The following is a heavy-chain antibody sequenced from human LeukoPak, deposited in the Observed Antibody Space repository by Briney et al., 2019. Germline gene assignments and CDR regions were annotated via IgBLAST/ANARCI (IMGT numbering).Heavy chain of an antibody. Sequence: GASVKVSCKASGYTFTSYYMHWVRQAPGQGLEWMGIINPSGGSTSYAQKFQGRVTMTRDTSTSTVYTELSSLRSEDTAVYYCARDPPYCGGDCYSTPPFDYWGQGTLVTVSS. D-gene: IGHD2-21*02. V-gene: IGHV1-46*01. CDR2: INPSGGST. CDR3: ARDPPYCGGDCYSTPPFDY. CDR1: GYTFTSYY. J-gene: IGHJ4*02.